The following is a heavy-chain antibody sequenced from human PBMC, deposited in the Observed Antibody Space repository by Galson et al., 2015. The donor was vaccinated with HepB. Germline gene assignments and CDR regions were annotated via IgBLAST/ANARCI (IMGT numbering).Heavy chain of an antibody. V-gene: IGHV3-7*03. CDR2: INPDGSEK. Sequence: SLRLSCAASGFTFTNAWMTWVRQAPGKGLEWVANINPDGSEKYYVASLKGRFTISRDNAKNSLYLQMDSLRAEDTAVYYCARRISLVRGIITKPDYYYGMDGWGQGTTVTVAS. D-gene: IGHD3-10*01. CDR3: ARRISLVRGIITKPDYYYGMDG. CDR1: GFTFTNAW. J-gene: IGHJ6*02.